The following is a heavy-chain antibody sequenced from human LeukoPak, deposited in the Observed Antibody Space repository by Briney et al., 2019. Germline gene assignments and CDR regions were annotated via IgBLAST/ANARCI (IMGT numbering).Heavy chain of an antibody. CDR1: GSTFTDYY. CDR2: INPNSGGT. D-gene: IGHD6-19*01. Sequence: GASVKVSCKPSGSTFTDYYMHWVRRAPGQGLEWMGSINPNSGGTNYAQKFQGRVTMTRDTSISTAYMELSRLRSDDTAVYYCARFLGIGSQRYYFDYWGQGTLVTVSS. CDR3: ARFLGIGSQRYYFDY. J-gene: IGHJ4*02. V-gene: IGHV1-2*02.